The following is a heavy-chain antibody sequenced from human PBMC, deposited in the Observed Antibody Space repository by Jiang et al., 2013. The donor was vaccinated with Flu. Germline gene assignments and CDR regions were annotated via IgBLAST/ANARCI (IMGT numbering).Heavy chain of an antibody. CDR2: VSYDGTHK. D-gene: IGHD3/OR15-3a*01. V-gene: IGHV3-30*04. CDR1: GLTFSSYA. J-gene: IGHJ4*02. CDR3: ARGLHPGLNYFDY. Sequence: SCATSGLTFSSYAMNWVRQAPGKGLEWVAIVSYDGTHKFYADSVKGRFTISRDNSKNTLYLQLSSLTVEDTAVYHCARGLHPGLNYFDYWGLGTLVAVSS.